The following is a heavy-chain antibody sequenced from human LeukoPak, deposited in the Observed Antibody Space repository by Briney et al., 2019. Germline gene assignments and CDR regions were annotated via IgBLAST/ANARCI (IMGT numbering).Heavy chain of an antibody. CDR1: GGTFSSYA. CDR3: AREADGSAWLLGPH. CDR2: IIPLLGIE. V-gene: IGHV1-69*04. D-gene: IGHD6-19*01. Sequence: SVKVSCKASGGTFSSYAISWVRQAPGQGLEWMGRIIPLLGIEKYAQKFQGRVTITADKSTSTAYMELSSLRSEDTAMYYCAREADGSAWLLGPHWGQGTLVTVSS. J-gene: IGHJ4*02.